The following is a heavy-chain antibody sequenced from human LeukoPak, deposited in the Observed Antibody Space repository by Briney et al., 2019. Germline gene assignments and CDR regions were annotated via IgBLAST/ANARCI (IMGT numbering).Heavy chain of an antibody. J-gene: IGHJ4*02. Sequence: RRGESLKISCKGSGYSFNTYWIGWVRQMPGKGLEWMGIIYPGDSDTRYSPSFQGQVTISADKSISTAYLQWSSLKASDSAMYYCARHSLDSPSDYWGQGTLVTVSS. CDR3: ARHSLDSPSDY. CDR2: IYPGDSDT. CDR1: GYSFNTYW. V-gene: IGHV5-51*01.